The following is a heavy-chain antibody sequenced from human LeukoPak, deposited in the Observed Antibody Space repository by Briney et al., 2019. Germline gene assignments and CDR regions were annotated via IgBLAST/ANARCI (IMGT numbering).Heavy chain of an antibody. D-gene: IGHD3-9*01. Sequence: SETLSLTCTVSGGSISSSSYYWGWIRQPPGKGLEWIGSIYYSGSTYYNPSLKSRVTISVDTSKNQFSLKLSSVTAADTAVYYCARREDMTGYPFDYWGQGTLVTVSS. V-gene: IGHV4-39*01. CDR2: IYYSGST. CDR1: GGSISSSSYY. CDR3: ARREDMTGYPFDY. J-gene: IGHJ4*02.